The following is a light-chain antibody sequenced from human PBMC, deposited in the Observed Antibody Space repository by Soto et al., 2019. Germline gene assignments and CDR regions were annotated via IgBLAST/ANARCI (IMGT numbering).Light chain of an antibody. CDR2: DAS. J-gene: IGKJ1*01. Sequence: DIQMTQSPSTLSASVGDRVTITCRASQSISSWLAWYQQKPGKAPKLLIYDASSLESGVPSRFSGSGSGTEFTLTIRSLLPDDFATYYCQQYNSYSWAFGQGTKVEIK. CDR3: QQYNSYSWA. CDR1: QSISSW. V-gene: IGKV1-5*01.